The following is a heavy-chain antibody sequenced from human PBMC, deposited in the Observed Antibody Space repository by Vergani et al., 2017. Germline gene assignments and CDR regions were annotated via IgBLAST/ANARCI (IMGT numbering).Heavy chain of an antibody. CDR1: GYSISSGYY. D-gene: IGHD2-2*01. Sequence: QVQLQESGPGLVKPSETLSLTCAVSGYSISSGYYWGWIRQPPGKGLEWIGSIYHSGSTYYNPSLKSRVTISVDTSKNQFSLKLSSVTAADTAVYYCARHGNTKGPAALPRFDYWGQGTLVIVSS. J-gene: IGHJ4*02. V-gene: IGHV4-38-2*01. CDR3: ARHGNTKGPAALPRFDY. CDR2: IYHSGST.